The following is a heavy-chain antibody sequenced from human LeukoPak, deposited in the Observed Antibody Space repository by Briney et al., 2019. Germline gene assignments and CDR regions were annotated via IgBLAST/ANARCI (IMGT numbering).Heavy chain of an antibody. V-gene: IGHV3-7*01. J-gene: IGHJ4*02. CDR3: AKNRADYYDSSGFDY. CDR1: GFIFSSYW. Sequence: GGSLRLSCAASGFIFSSYWMSWVRQAPGKGLEWVANIKQDGSEKYYVDSVKGRFTISRDNAKNSLYLQMNSLRAEDTAVYYCAKNRADYYDSSGFDYWGQGTLVTVSS. D-gene: IGHD3-22*01. CDR2: IKQDGSEK.